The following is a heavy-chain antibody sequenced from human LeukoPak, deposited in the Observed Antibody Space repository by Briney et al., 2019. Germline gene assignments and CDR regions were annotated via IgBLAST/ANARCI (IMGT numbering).Heavy chain of an antibody. D-gene: IGHD6-13*01. CDR1: GFTFSSYS. CDR3: ARGPGSWYAPGDY. CDR2: ISSSSYI. V-gene: IGHV3-21*01. J-gene: IGHJ4*02. Sequence: GGSLRLSCAASGFTFSSYSMNWVRQAPGKGLEWVSSISSSSYIYYADSVKGRFTISRDNAKNSLYLQMNSLRAEDTAVYYCARGPGSWYAPGDYWGQGILVTVSS.